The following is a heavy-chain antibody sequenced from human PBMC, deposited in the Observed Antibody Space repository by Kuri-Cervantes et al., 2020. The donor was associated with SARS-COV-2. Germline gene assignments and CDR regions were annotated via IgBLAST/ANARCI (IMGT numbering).Heavy chain of an antibody. D-gene: IGHD4-17*01. CDR3: AKDPRTTVTTFLFDY. CDR1: GFTFSSYA. Sequence: LSLTCAASGFTFSSYAMHWVRQAPGKGLEWVAVIWYDGSNKYYADSVKGRFTISRDNSKNTLYLQMNSLRAEDTAVYYCAKDPRTTVTTFLFDYWGQGTLVTVSS. V-gene: IGHV3-33*06. CDR2: IWYDGSNK. J-gene: IGHJ4*02.